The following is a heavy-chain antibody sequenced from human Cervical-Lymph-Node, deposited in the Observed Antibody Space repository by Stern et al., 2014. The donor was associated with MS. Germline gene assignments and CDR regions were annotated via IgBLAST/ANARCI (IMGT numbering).Heavy chain of an antibody. CDR2: IKPKTAGETT. CDR1: GFIFSKAW. CDR3: TTDEVANFAH. Sequence: EVQLVESGEGLVEPGGSLRLSCAASGFIFSKAWMTWVLQAPGKGLEWVGRIKPKTAGETTNYSTPVQGRFTISRDDSKNIMFLHMSSLRTDDTAVYYCTTDEVANFAHWGPGILVTVSS. V-gene: IGHV3-15*01. J-gene: IGHJ5*02.